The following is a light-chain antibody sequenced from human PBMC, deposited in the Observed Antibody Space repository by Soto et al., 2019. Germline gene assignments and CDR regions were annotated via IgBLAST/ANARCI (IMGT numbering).Light chain of an antibody. V-gene: IGKV1-5*01. Sequence: DIQMSQSPSSLSASVGDRVIIPCRASQGISSWLAWYQQXPGKAPNLLIYAASTLESGVPSRFSGSGSGTEFTLTISSLQPDDFATYYCQQYNSYWTFGQGTKVDIK. CDR3: QQYNSYWT. CDR1: QGISSW. CDR2: AAS. J-gene: IGKJ1*01.